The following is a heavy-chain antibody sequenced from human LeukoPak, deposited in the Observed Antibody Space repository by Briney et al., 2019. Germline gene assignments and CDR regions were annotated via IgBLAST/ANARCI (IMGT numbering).Heavy chain of an antibody. Sequence: PGGSLRLSCAASGFTLDDYGMRWVRQAPGKGLEWVSGINWIGGSTGYADSVKARFTISRHNAKNSLYLQMNSLRAEDTALSYCARAPLYNWNYGGFGDYWGQGTLVTVSS. CDR3: ARAPLYNWNYGGFGDY. CDR2: INWIGGST. J-gene: IGHJ4*02. CDR1: GFTLDDYG. D-gene: IGHD1-7*01. V-gene: IGHV3-20*04.